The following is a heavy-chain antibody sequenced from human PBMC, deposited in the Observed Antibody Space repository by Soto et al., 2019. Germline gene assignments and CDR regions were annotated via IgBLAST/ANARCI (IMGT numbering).Heavy chain of an antibody. CDR1: GYTFTDYY. J-gene: IGHJ4*02. Sequence: ASVKVSCKASGYTFTDYYLLWVRQAPGQGLEWMGWINPNIGGTNYAQKFQGRVTMIRDTSISTAYMELSRLRFDDTAMYYCARESRGGLDYWGLGTLVTVSS. CDR3: ARESRGGLDY. V-gene: IGHV1-2*02. CDR2: INPNIGGT. D-gene: IGHD3-10*01.